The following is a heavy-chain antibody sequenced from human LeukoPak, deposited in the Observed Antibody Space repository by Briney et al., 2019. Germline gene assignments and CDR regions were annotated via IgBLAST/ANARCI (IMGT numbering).Heavy chain of an antibody. CDR3: AKENYYGMDA. V-gene: IGHV3-23*01. CDR1: GFTFSSYA. CDR2: ISASGGST. J-gene: IGHJ6*02. Sequence: GGSLRLSCAASGFTFSSYAMSWVRQAPGKGLEWVSAISASGGSTYYADSVKGRFTISRDNAKNTLYLQMSSLRAEDTAVYYCAKENYYGMDAWGQGTTVTVSS.